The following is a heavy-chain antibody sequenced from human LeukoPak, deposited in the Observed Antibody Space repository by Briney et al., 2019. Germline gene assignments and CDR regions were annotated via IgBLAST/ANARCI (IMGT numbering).Heavy chain of an antibody. CDR3: AKRLTARMRSDNSGYYYEAGFDC. D-gene: IGHD3-22*01. J-gene: IGHJ4*02. V-gene: IGHV3-23*01. CDR1: GFAFSNHW. CDR2: ISGSGGST. Sequence: PGGSLRLSCVASGFAFSNHWVHWVRQAPGKGLEWVSAISGSGGSTYYADSVKGRFTISRDNSKSTLYLQMNNLRAEDTAAYYCAKRLTARMRSDNSGYYYEAGFDCWGQGTLVTVSS.